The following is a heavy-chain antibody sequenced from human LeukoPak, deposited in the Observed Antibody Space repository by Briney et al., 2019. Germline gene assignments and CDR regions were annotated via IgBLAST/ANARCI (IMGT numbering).Heavy chain of an antibody. CDR1: GYTFTSYY. J-gene: IGHJ4*02. CDR2: INPSGGST. D-gene: IGHD6-19*01. Sequence: ASVKVSCKASGYTFTSYYMHWVRQAPGQGLEWMGKINPSGGSTSYAQKFQGRVTMTRDTSTSTVYMELSSLRSEDTAVYYCARERGGSGWYEYYFDYWGQGTLVTVSS. V-gene: IGHV1-46*01. CDR3: ARERGGSGWYEYYFDY.